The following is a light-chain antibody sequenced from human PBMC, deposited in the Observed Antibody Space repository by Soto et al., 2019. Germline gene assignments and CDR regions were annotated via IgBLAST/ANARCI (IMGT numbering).Light chain of an antibody. CDR1: QSVTSDY. CDR3: QHYGFSPPIT. CDR2: GAS. J-gene: IGKJ5*01. Sequence: EIVLTQSPGTLSLSPGERASVSCSASQSVTSDYLAWYQLKPGQAPRLLVYGASSRATGIPDRFSGSGSGTDFTLIISRLEPEDFAVYYCQHYGFSPPITFGQGTRLEIK. V-gene: IGKV3-20*01.